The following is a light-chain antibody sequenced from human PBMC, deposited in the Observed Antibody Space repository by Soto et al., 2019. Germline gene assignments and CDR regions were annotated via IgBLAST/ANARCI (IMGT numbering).Light chain of an antibody. CDR3: QTWGTGIQI. CDR1: SGHSSYA. Sequence: QLVLTQSPSASASLGASVKLTCTLSSGHSSYAIAWHQQQPEKGPRYLMKLNSDGSHSKGDGSPDRSSGSSSGAERYLTISSLQAEDEADYYCQTWGTGIQIFGGGTKLTVL. CDR2: LNSDGSH. V-gene: IGLV4-69*01. J-gene: IGLJ2*01.